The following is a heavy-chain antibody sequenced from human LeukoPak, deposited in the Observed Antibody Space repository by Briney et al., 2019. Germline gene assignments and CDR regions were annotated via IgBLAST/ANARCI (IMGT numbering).Heavy chain of an antibody. V-gene: IGHV5-10-1*01. CDR3: GRRQLPDAFDI. CDR2: IEPSDSYT. Sequence: GESLRISCKASGYSFTTYWISWVRQMPGQGLEWMGRIEPSDSYTNYSPSFQGHVTISADKSHCTAKLPSSSPKASDTTIYYSGRRQLPDAFDIWGQGTMVTVSA. CDR1: GYSFTTYW. J-gene: IGHJ3*02. D-gene: IGHD2-2*01.